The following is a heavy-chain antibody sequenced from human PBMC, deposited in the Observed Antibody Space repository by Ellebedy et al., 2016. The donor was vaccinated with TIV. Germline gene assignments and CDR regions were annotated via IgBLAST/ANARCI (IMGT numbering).Heavy chain of an antibody. CDR2: IIPNSGAT. Sequence: ASVKVSCXASGYTFTGYYIHWVRQAPGQGLEWMGWIIPNSGATNSAQKFRGRVTMTRDTSISTAYMELSRLRSDDTAVYYCARASEPQVVPAAPHYYYYYMDVWGKGTTVTVSS. CDR3: ARASEPQVVPAAPHYYYYYMDV. V-gene: IGHV1-2*02. D-gene: IGHD2-2*01. J-gene: IGHJ6*03. CDR1: GYTFTGYY.